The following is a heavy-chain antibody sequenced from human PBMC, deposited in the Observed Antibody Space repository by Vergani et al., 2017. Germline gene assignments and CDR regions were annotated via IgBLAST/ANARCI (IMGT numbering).Heavy chain of an antibody. CDR2: ISGSGGST. CDR1: GFTFSSYA. Sequence: EVQLLESGGGLVQPGGSLRLSCAASGFTFSSYAMSWVRPAPGKGLGWVSAISGSGGSTYYADSVMGRFTISRDNSKNTLYLQMNSLRADDTAVYYCAKGMVGGAERPFDYWGQGTLVTVSS. CDR3: AKGMVGGAERPFDY. V-gene: IGHV3-23*01. J-gene: IGHJ4*02. D-gene: IGHD3-10*01.